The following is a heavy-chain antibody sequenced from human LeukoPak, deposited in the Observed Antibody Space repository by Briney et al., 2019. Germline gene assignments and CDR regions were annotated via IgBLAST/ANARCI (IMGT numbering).Heavy chain of an antibody. CDR1: GFTFDDYD. Sequence: GGSLRLSCAASGFTFDDYDMSWVRQAPGKGLEWVSGINWNGGSTGYADSVKGRFTISRDNAKNSLYLQMNSLRAEDTALYYCARDPIVGATTLIFPDYWGQGTLVTVSS. CDR2: INWNGGST. CDR3: ARDPIVGATTLIFPDY. V-gene: IGHV3-20*04. D-gene: IGHD1-26*01. J-gene: IGHJ4*02.